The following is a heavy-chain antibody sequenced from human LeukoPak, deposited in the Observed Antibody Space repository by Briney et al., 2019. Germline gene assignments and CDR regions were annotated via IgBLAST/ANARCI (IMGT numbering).Heavy chain of an antibody. CDR3: ARGYSDYIWFDP. Sequence: PSETRSLTCTISGGSISSYYWNWIRQPPGKGLEWIGYIYDSGSTNYNPSLKSRVTISVDTSKNQFSLKLSSVTGADTAVYYCARGYSDYIWFDPWGQGTLVTVSS. D-gene: IGHD4-11*01. J-gene: IGHJ5*02. CDR2: IYDSGST. CDR1: GGSISSYY. V-gene: IGHV4-59*01.